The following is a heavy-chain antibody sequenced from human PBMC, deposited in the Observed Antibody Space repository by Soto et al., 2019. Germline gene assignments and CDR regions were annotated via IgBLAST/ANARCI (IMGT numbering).Heavy chain of an antibody. CDR1: GYTFTSYA. J-gene: IGHJ4*02. CDR3: ARAGYSSGWDYYFDY. Sequence: ASVKVSCKTAGYTFTSYAVHWVRQAPGQRLEWMGWINVGNTKTIYSQQFQGRVTITRDRSASTAYMELSSLRFEDTAVYYCARAGYSSGWDYYFDYWGQGTLVTVSS. V-gene: IGHV1-3*01. CDR2: INVGNTKT. D-gene: IGHD6-19*01.